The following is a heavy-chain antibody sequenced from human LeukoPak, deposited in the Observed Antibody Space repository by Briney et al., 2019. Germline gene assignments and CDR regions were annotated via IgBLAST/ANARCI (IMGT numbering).Heavy chain of an antibody. V-gene: IGHV1-18*01. D-gene: IGHD5-18*01. CDR2: ITAANGNT. CDR3: ARDLARGYSYGYNAFDI. Sequence: ASVKVSCKASGYNFNTYGIGWVRQAPRQGLEWMGWITAANGNTNYAQKVQGRVTMTTDTSTSTAYMELRSLRSDDTAGYFCARDLARGYSYGYNAFDIWGQGTMVTVSS. CDR1: GYNFNTYG. J-gene: IGHJ3*02.